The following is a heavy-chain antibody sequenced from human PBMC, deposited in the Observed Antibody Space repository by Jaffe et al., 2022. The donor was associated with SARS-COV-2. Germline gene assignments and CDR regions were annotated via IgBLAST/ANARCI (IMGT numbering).Heavy chain of an antibody. D-gene: IGHD1-1*01. J-gene: IGHJ4*02. CDR2: INHSGRT. CDR3: ARGGTWKTYNDY. V-gene: IGHV4-34*01. CDR1: GESFSDY. Sequence: QVELQQWGAGLLKPSETLSLTCSVYGESFSDYWSWIRQPPGKGLEWIAEINHSGRTNFNPSLKSRVTISVDTSKKQFSLKLSSVTAADTAVYYCARGGTWKTYNDYWGQGTLVIVSS.